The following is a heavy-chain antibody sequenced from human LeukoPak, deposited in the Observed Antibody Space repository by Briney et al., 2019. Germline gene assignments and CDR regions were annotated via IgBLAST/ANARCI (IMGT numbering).Heavy chain of an antibody. Sequence: SGRSLRLSCAASGFTFNTYAMHWVRQAPGKGLEWVALISYDGTNKYYADSVKGRFTISRDNSKNKMFLEMNSLRAEDTAVYYCARAGRYYDILTGLFDYWGQGTLVTVSS. V-gene: IGHV3-30*04. D-gene: IGHD3-9*01. CDR1: GFTFNTYA. CDR2: ISYDGTNK. CDR3: ARAGRYYDILTGLFDY. J-gene: IGHJ4*02.